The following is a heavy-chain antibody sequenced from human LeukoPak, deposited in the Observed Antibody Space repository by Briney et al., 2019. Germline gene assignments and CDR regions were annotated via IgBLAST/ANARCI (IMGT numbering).Heavy chain of an antibody. CDR1: GGSFSGYY. D-gene: IGHD3-10*01. V-gene: IGHV4-34*01. J-gene: IGHJ4*02. CDR3: ASRRDGSGSHDH. Sequence: SETLSLTCAVYGGSFSGYYWSWIRQPPGKGLGWIGEINHIGSTNYNPSLKSRVTISVDTSKNQFSLKLSSVTAADTAVYYCASRRDGSGSHDHWGQGTLVTVSS. CDR2: INHIGST.